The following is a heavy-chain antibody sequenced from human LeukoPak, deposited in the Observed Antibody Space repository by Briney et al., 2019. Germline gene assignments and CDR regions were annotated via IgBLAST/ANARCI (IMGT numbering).Heavy chain of an antibody. Sequence: ASVKVSCRASGYTFTGYYMHWVRQAPGQGLEWMGWINANSGDTKYAQKFQGRVTMTRDTSISTAYMELSRLRSDDTAMYYCAREISGYSDYWGQGTLVTVSS. CDR1: GYTFTGYY. V-gene: IGHV1-2*02. CDR2: INANSGDT. J-gene: IGHJ4*02. CDR3: AREISGYSDY. D-gene: IGHD3-22*01.